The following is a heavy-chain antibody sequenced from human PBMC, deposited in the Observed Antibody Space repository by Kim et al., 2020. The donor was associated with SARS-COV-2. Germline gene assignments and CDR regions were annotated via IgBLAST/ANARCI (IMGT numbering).Heavy chain of an antibody. CDR3: ATLAGYSGSYYDI. D-gene: IGHD1-26*01. CDR2: IKQDGSEK. J-gene: IGHJ4*02. CDR1: GFTFSSYW. Sequence: GGSLRLSCAASGFTFSSYWMSWVRQAPGKGLEWVANIKQDGSEKYYVDSVKGRFTISRDNAKNSLYLQMNSLRAEDTAVYYCATLAGYSGSYYDIWGQGTLVTVSS. V-gene: IGHV3-7*01.